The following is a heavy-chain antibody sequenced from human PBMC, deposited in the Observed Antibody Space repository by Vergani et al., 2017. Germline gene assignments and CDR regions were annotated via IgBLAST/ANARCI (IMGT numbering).Heavy chain of an antibody. CDR2: IIPIFGTA. CDR3: ARDQEGYCSSTSCYWGWYFDL. Sequence: QVQLVQSGAEVKKPGSSVKVSCKASGGTFSSYAISWVRQAPGQGLEWMGRIIPIFGTANYAQKFQGRVTITADESTRTAYMELSSLRSEDTAVYYCARDQEGYCSSTSCYWGWYFDLWGRGTLVTVSS. D-gene: IGHD2-2*01. V-gene: IGHV1-69*13. J-gene: IGHJ2*01. CDR1: GGTFSSYA.